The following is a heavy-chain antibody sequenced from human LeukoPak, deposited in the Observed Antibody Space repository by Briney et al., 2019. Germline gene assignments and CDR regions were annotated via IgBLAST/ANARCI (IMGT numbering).Heavy chain of an antibody. CDR1: GYTLTELS. J-gene: IGHJ3*02. CDR3: AREEREYCGGDCNDAFDI. CDR2: IIPIFGTA. V-gene: IGHV1-69*13. Sequence: ASVNVSFKVSGYTLTELSMHWVRQAPGQGLEWMGGIIPIFGTANYAQKFQGRVTITADESTSTAYMELSSLRSEDTAVYYCAREEREYCGGDCNDAFDIWGQGTMVTVSS. D-gene: IGHD2-21*02.